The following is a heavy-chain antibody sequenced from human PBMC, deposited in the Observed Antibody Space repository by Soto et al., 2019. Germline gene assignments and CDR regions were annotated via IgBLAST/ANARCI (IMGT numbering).Heavy chain of an antibody. D-gene: IGHD6-13*01. CDR3: AKDERGSSWYFSGHFCYYYMDV. CDR1: GFTFSSYG. Sequence: QVQLVESGGGVVQPGRSLRLSCAASGFTFSSYGMHWVRQAPGKGLEWVAVISYDGSNKYYADSVKGRFTISRDNTKNTLERQMNSLRAEDTAVYYSAKDERGSSWYFSGHFCYYYMDVWGKGSTVTVSS. CDR2: ISYDGSNK. V-gene: IGHV3-30*18. J-gene: IGHJ6*03.